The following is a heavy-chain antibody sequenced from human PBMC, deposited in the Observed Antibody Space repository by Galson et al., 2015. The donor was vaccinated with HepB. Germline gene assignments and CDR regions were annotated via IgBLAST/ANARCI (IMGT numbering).Heavy chain of an antibody. D-gene: IGHD1-26*01. Sequence: SVKVSCKASGCTFTSYGISWVRQAPGQGLEWMGWISAYNGNTNYAQKLQGRVTMTTDTSTSTAYMELRSLRSDDTAVYYRAAHSGSYPTSFGYWGQGTLVTVSS. J-gene: IGHJ4*02. CDR3: AAHSGSYPTSFGY. CDR2: ISAYNGNT. V-gene: IGHV1-18*04. CDR1: GCTFTSYG.